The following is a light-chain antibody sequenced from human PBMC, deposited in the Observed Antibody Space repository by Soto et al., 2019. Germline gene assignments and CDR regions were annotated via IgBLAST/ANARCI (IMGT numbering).Light chain of an antibody. V-gene: IGKV1-5*01. CDR2: DAS. CDR1: QSISSW. J-gene: IGKJ2*01. CDR3: QQYKSYSYN. Sequence: DIQMTQSPSTLSASVGDRVTITCRASQSISSWLAWYQQKPGKAPKLLIYDASSLESGVPSRFSGSGSGTEFTLTISSLQPDDFATYYCQQYKSYSYNFGQGTKLEIK.